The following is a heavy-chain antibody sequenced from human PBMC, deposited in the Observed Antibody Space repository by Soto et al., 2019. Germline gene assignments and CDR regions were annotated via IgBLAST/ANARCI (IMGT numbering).Heavy chain of an antibody. D-gene: IGHD4-4*01. V-gene: IGHV4-30-4*01. CDR1: GGSISSGDYK. CDR2: IYYSGYT. CDR3: ARSDNYFAFED. Sequence: QVQLQESGPGLVKPSQTLSLTCTVSGGSISSGDYKWSWIRQPPGKGLEWIGYIYYSGYTYNNPSLKSRFTMSVDTSKNLFSLKLSSVTAAATAVDYCARSDNYFAFEDWGQGTMVTVSS. J-gene: IGHJ4*02.